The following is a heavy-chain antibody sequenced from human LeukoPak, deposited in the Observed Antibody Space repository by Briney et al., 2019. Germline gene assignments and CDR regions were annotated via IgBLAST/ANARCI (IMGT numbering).Heavy chain of an antibody. J-gene: IGHJ2*01. CDR2: IWYDESNQ. V-gene: IGHV3-30*04. CDR3: ARDAYCSGGNCYSWYFDL. D-gene: IGHD2-15*01. Sequence: PGRSLRLSCAASGFTFSTYPMHWVRQAPGKRLEWVAVIWYDESNQYYADSVKGRFSISRDNSKNTLFLQMNSLRAEDTAVYFCARDAYCSGGNCYSWYFDLWGRGTLVTVSS. CDR1: GFTFSTYP.